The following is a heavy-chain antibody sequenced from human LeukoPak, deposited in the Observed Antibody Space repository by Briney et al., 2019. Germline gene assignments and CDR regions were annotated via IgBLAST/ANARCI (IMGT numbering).Heavy chain of an antibody. J-gene: IGHJ4*02. CDR3: ARVWYYYDSSGYYDY. CDR2: INPNSGGT. Sequence: GASVKVSCKASGYTFTGYYMHWVRQAPGQGLEWMGWINPNSGGTNYAQKFQGRVTMTRDTSISTAYMELSRLGSDDTAVYYCARVWYYYDSSGYYDYWGQGTLVTVSS. CDR1: GYTFTGYY. V-gene: IGHV1-2*02. D-gene: IGHD3-22*01.